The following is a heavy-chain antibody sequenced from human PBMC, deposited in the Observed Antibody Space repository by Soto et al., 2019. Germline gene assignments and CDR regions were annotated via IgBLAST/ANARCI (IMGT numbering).Heavy chain of an antibody. D-gene: IGHD3-10*01. J-gene: IGHJ3*02. CDR3: AKSGRGYYYGSGSYYNGQDAFDI. V-gene: IGHV3-23*01. CDR1: GFTFSSYA. CDR2: ISGSGGST. Sequence: GGSLRLSCAASGFTFSSYAMSWVRQAPGKGLEWVSAISGSGGSTYYADSVKGRLTNSRDNSKNTLYLQMNSLRAEDTAVYYCAKSGRGYYYGSGSYYNGQDAFDIWGQGTMVTVSS.